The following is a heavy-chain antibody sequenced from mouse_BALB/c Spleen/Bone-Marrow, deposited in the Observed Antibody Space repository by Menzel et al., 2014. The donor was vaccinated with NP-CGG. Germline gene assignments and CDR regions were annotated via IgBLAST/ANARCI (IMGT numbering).Heavy chain of an antibody. CDR3: ANYYYGSSLFVY. CDR1: GFNIKDTY. CDR2: IDPANGNT. V-gene: IGHV14-3*02. Sequence: VQLQQSGAELVKPGASVKLSCTASGFNIKDTYMHWVKQRPEQGLEWIGRIDPANGNTKYDPKFQGKATITADTSSNTAYLQLSSLTSEDTAVYYWANYYYGSSLFVYWGQGTLVTVSA. J-gene: IGHJ3*01. D-gene: IGHD1-1*01.